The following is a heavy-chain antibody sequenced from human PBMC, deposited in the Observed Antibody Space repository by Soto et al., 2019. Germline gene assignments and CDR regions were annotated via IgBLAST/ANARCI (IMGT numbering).Heavy chain of an antibody. J-gene: IGHJ6*02. V-gene: IGHV3-7*03. D-gene: IGHD3-3*01. CDR2: IKQDGSEK. CDR1: GFTFSSYW. Sequence: PGGSLRLSCAASGFTFSSYWMSWVRQAPGKGLEWVANIKQDGSEKYYVDSVKGRFTISRDNAKNSLYLQMNSLRAEDTAVYYCARGRAYYDFWSGYSYYYYGMDVWGQGTTVTVSS. CDR3: ARGRAYYDFWSGYSYYYYGMDV.